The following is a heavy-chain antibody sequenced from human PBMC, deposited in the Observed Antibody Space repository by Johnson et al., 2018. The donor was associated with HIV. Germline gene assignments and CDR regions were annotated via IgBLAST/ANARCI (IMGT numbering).Heavy chain of an antibody. D-gene: IGHD1-26*01. J-gene: IGHJ3*02. Sequence: QVQLVESGGGLVKPGGSLRLSCAGSGFTFSDYFMSYIRQAPGKGLEWISYISSSGSPIYYADSVKGRFTISRDNAKNSLYLQMNSLRAEDTAVYYCARSRWADDAFDIWGQGTMVTVSS. CDR3: ARSRWADDAFDI. CDR1: GFTFSDYF. V-gene: IGHV3-11*04. CDR2: ISSSGSPI.